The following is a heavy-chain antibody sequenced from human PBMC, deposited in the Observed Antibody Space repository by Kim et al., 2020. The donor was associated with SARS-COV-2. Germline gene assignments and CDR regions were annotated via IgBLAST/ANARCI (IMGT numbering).Heavy chain of an antibody. CDR2: GDT. D-gene: IGHD3-10*01. V-gene: IGHV1-2*02. J-gene: IGHJ3*02. CDR3: ARETFRAFDI. Sequence: GDTDYEQRFQGRFTMTRDTSISTAYMELSSLRSDDTAVYYCARETFRAFDIWGQGTMVTVSS.